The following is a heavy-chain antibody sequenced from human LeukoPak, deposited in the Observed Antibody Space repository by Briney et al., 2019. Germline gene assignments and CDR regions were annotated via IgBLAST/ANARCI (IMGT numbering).Heavy chain of an antibody. CDR3: TREIVRMVRGVKYFDY. V-gene: IGHV3-11*04. CDR2: ISSSGSTI. CDR1: GFTFSDYY. J-gene: IGHJ4*02. Sequence: GGSLRLSCAASGFTFSDYYMSWIRQAPGKGLEWVSYISSSGSTIYYADSVKGRFTISRDNAKNSLYLQMNSLRAEDTAVNYCTREIVRMVRGVKYFDYWGQGTLVTASS. D-gene: IGHD3-10*01.